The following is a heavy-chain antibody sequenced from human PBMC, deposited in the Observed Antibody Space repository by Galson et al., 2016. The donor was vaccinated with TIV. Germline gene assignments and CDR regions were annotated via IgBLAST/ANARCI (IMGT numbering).Heavy chain of an antibody. J-gene: IGHJ6*02. Sequence: SLRLSCAASGFTFRASAMHWVRQASGKRLEWVGHITSKGNSYATAYAASLKGRFTISRDDSKNTAYLQRNSLKTEDTAVYYWTRQAHISRLGELYRGVWGQGTTVIVSS. CDR1: GFTFRASA. D-gene: IGHD1-7*01. V-gene: IGHV3-73*01. CDR2: ITSKGNSYAT. CDR3: TRQAHISRLGELYRGV.